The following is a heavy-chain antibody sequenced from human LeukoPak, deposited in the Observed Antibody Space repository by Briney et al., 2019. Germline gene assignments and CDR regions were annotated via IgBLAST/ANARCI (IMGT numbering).Heavy chain of an antibody. J-gene: IGHJ4*02. Sequence: GESLKISCKGSRYSFTSYWIGWVRQMPGKGLEWMGIIYPGDSDTRYSPSFQGQVTISADKSISTAYLQWSSLKASDTAMYYCARRAVAIFGVANYFDYWGQGTLVTVSS. V-gene: IGHV5-51*01. CDR1: RYSFTSYW. D-gene: IGHD3-3*01. CDR2: IYPGDSDT. CDR3: ARRAVAIFGVANYFDY.